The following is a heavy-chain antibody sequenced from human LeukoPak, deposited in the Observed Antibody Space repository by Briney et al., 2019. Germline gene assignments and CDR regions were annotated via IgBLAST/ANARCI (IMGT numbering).Heavy chain of an antibody. CDR3: ARGQWGSSNYYYYYMDV. CDR2: INPNSGGT. CDR1: GYTFTGYY. Sequence: ASVKVSCKASGYTFTGYYMHWVRQAPGQGLEWMGWINPNSGGTNYAQKFQGRVTMTRDTSISTAYMELSRLRSDDTAVYYCARGQWGSSNYYYYYMDVWGKGTTVTVSS. D-gene: IGHD6-6*01. V-gene: IGHV1-2*02. J-gene: IGHJ6*03.